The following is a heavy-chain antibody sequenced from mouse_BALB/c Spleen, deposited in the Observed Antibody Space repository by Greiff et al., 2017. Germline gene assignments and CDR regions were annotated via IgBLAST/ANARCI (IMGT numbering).Heavy chain of an antibody. CDR2: INSNGGST. CDR3: ARDLYDGYYEFAY. CDR1: GFTFSSYG. D-gene: IGHD2-3*01. V-gene: IGHV5-6-3*01. Sequence: EVQLQESGGGLVQPGGSLKLSCAASGFTFSSYGMSWVRQTPDKRLELVATINSNGGSTYYPDSVKGRFTISRDNAKNTLYLQMSSLKSEDTAMYYCARDLYDGYYEFAYWGQGTLVTVSA. J-gene: IGHJ3*01.